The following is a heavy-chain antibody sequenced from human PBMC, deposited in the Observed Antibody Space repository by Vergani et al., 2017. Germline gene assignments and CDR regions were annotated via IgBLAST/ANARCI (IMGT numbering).Heavy chain of an antibody. J-gene: IGHJ4*02. CDR2: ISAYNGNT. V-gene: IGHV1-18*04. D-gene: IGHD2-2*01. Sequence: QVQLVQSGAEVKKPGASVKVSCKASGYTFTSYGISWVRQAPGQGPEWMGRISAYNGNTNYAQKLQGRVTMTTGTSTSTAYMGLRSLRSDDTAVYYCARADIVVVPAATDQGSGWDFVRSGAFDYWGQGTLVTVSS. CDR3: ARADIVVVPAATDQGSGWDFVRSGAFDY. CDR1: GYTFTSYG.